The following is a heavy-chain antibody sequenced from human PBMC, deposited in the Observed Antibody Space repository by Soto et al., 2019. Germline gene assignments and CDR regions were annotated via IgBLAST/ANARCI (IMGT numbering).Heavy chain of an antibody. CDR3: ARDSGYSYGPLDY. J-gene: IGHJ4*02. CDR2: ISSSSSTI. CDR1: GFTFSSYS. D-gene: IGHD5-18*01. V-gene: IGHV3-48*01. Sequence: EVQLVESGGGLVQPGGSLRLSCAASGFTFSSYSMNWVRQAPGKGLEWVSYISSSSSTIYYADSVKGRFTISRDNAKNSLSLQMNSLTAEDRAVYYCARDSGYSYGPLDYRGQGTLVTVSS.